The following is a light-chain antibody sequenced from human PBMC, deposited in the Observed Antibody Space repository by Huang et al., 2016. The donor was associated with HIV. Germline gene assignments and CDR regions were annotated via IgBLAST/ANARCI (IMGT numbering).Light chain of an antibody. CDR1: QSISSY. J-gene: IGKJ2*01. CDR3: QQSYTGPRYT. V-gene: IGKV1-39*01. Sequence: DIQMTQSPSSLSASVGDTVTITCRAGQSISSYLNWYQQKPGKAPTLLIYAASTLQSGVPGRFTGSGSGTDFTLTITNPQPDDSATYYCQQSYTGPRYTFGQGTKLEI. CDR2: AAS.